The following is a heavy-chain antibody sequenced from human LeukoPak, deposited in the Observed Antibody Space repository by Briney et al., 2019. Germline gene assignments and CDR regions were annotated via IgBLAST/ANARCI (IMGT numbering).Heavy chain of an antibody. V-gene: IGHV3-11*01. J-gene: IGHJ4*02. CDR2: ISSSGSTI. Sequence: PGGSLRLSCAASGFTFSDYYVSWIRQAPGKGLEWVSYISSSGSTIYYADSVKGRFTISRDNAKNSLYLQMNSLRAEDTAVYYCVAAAAGLQPHFDYWGQGTLVTVSS. CDR3: VAAAAGLQPHFDY. D-gene: IGHD6-13*01. CDR1: GFTFSDYY.